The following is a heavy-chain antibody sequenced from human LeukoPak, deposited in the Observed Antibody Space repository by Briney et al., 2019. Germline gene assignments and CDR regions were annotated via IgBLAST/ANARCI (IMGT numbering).Heavy chain of an antibody. CDR2: ISYDGSNK. Sequence: PGGSLRLSCAASGFSISSYGMHWVRQAPGKGLEWVAVISYDGSNKYYADSVKGRFTISRDNSKNTLYLQMSSLRAEDTAVYYCAKDRELLWFGETPLGMDVWGQGATVTVSS. CDR1: GFSISSYG. J-gene: IGHJ6*02. D-gene: IGHD3-10*01. V-gene: IGHV3-30*18. CDR3: AKDRELLWFGETPLGMDV.